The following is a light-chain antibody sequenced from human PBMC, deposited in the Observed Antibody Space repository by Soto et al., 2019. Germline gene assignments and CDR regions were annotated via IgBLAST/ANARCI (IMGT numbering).Light chain of an antibody. CDR1: QSISSY. J-gene: IGKJ5*01. CDR3: QQSYSTPIT. Sequence: DLQMTQSPSSLSASVGDRVTITCRASQSISSYLNWYQQKPGKAPKLLIYAASSLQSGVPSRFSGSGCGTDFTLTISRLQPEDFATYYCQQSYSTPITFGQGTRLEIK. V-gene: IGKV1-39*01. CDR2: AAS.